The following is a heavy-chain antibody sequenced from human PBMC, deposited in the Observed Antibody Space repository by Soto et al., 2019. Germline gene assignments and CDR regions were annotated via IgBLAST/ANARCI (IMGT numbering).Heavy chain of an antibody. CDR1: GYTFTSYA. Sequence: QVPLVQSGAEVKKPGASVKVSCNASGYTFTSYAMHWVRQAPGQRLEWMGWINAGNGNTKYSQKFQGRVTITRDTSASTAYMELSSLRSEDTAVYYCASGYDFWSGGAYMDVWGKGTTVTVSS. D-gene: IGHD3-3*01. V-gene: IGHV1-3*01. CDR3: ASGYDFWSGGAYMDV. CDR2: INAGNGNT. J-gene: IGHJ6*03.